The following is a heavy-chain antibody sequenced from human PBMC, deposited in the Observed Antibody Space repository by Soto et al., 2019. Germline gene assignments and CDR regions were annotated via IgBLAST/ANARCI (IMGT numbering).Heavy chain of an antibody. CDR1: GFTFTSSA. J-gene: IGHJ4*02. D-gene: IGHD3-22*01. Sequence: QMQLVQSGPEVKKPGTSVKVSCKASGFTFTSSAMQRVRQARGQRLEWIGWIVVGSGHTNYAQKFQERVTSTRDLSTGAADMELGSLRSEAAALYYCGADKGGGSGYYCSDYGGQGTLVTVSS. CDR3: GADKGGGSGYYCSDY. V-gene: IGHV1-58*02. CDR2: IVVGSGHT.